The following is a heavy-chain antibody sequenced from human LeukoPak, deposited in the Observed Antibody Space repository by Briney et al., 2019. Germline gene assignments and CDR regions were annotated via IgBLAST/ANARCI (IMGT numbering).Heavy chain of an antibody. Sequence: SETLSLTCTVSGGFISSYYRSWIRQPPGKGLEWIGYIYYRVSTNYNPSLTSRVTISVDTSKNQFSLKLSSVTAADAAVYYCARVRPPGYGQPYYFDYWGQGTLVTVSS. CDR3: ARVRPPGYGQPYYFDY. CDR2: IYYRVST. V-gene: IGHV4-59*01. D-gene: IGHD4-17*01. CDR1: GGFISSYY. J-gene: IGHJ4*02.